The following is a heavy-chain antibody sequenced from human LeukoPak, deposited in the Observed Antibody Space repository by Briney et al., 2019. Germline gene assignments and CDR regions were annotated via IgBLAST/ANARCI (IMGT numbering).Heavy chain of an antibody. D-gene: IGHD6-6*01. Sequence: SETLSLTCAVYGGSFSGYYWSWIRQPPGKGLEWIGEINHSGSTNYNPSLKSRVTISVDTSKNQFSLKLSSVTAADTAVYYCARRRTRVYSSSAVFDYWGQGTLVTVSS. CDR2: INHSGST. V-gene: IGHV4-34*01. J-gene: IGHJ4*02. CDR1: GGSFSGYY. CDR3: ARRRTRVYSSSAVFDY.